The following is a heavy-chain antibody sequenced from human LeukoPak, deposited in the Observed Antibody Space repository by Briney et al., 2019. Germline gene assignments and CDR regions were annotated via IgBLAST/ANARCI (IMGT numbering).Heavy chain of an antibody. V-gene: IGHV3-53*01. CDR1: GFTVSSNS. CDR3: ARDRLLEDRDYSSYYYMDV. CDR2: IYSGST. Sequence: GGSLRLSCTVSGFTVSSNSMSWVRQAPGKGLEWVSFIYSGSTHYSDSVKGRFTISRDNSKNTLYLQMNSLRAEDTAMYYCARDRLLEDRDYSSYYYMDVWGKGTTVTVSS. J-gene: IGHJ6*03. D-gene: IGHD1-1*01.